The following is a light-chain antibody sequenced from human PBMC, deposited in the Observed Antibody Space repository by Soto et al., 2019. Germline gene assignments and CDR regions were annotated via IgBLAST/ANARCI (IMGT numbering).Light chain of an antibody. J-gene: IGKJ1*01. Sequence: DIQMTQSPSSLSASVGDRVTITCRAGQPISSYLNWYQQKPGKAPKPLIYSASSLHTGVPSRFSGSGSGTDFTLTISSLQPEDFATYHCQQSYTTPPTFGQGTKVDI. CDR3: QQSYTTPPT. CDR2: SAS. V-gene: IGKV1-39*01. CDR1: QPISSY.